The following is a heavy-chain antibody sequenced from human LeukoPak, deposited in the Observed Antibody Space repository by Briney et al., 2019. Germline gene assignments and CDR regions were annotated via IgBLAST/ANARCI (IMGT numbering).Heavy chain of an antibody. V-gene: IGHV3-7*01. CDR1: GFTFSSYW. CDR2: IKQDGSEK. CDR3: ARAFFGGYANY. D-gene: IGHD3-16*01. J-gene: IGHJ4*02. Sequence: GGSLRLSCAASGFTFSSYWMSWVRQAPGEGLEWVANIKQDGSEKYYVDSVKGRFTISRDNAKNSLYLQMNSLRAEDTAVYYCARAFFGGYANYWGQGTLVTVSS.